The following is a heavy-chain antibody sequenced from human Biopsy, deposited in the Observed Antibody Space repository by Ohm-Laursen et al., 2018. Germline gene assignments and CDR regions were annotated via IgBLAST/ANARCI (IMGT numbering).Heavy chain of an antibody. CDR2: ISYDGSGE. V-gene: IGHV3-30*03. CDR3: TRDEKRWNYSNSFSCHFDL. J-gene: IGHJ2*01. CDR1: GFTFNNYG. D-gene: IGHD4-11*01. Sequence: SLRLSCSASGFTFNNYGMKWVRQAPGKGLEWVAVISYDGSGEYYADSMQCRFTISRENPKNTVDLQMNSLRAEDTAVYFCTRDEKRWNYSNSFSCHFDLWGRGTLVTVSS.